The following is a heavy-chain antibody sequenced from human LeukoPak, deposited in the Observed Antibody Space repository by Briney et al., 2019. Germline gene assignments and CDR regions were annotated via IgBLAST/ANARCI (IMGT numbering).Heavy chain of an antibody. V-gene: IGHV4-34*01. Sequence: PSETLSLTCAVYGGSFSGYYWSWIRQPPGKGLEWIGEINHSGSTNYNPSLKSRVTISVDTSKNQFSLKLSSVTAADTAVYYCARGGLLVTVGYYYYYMDVWGKGTTVTVSS. D-gene: IGHD4-23*01. CDR1: GGSFSGYY. J-gene: IGHJ6*03. CDR3: ARGGLLVTVGYYYYYMDV. CDR2: INHSGST.